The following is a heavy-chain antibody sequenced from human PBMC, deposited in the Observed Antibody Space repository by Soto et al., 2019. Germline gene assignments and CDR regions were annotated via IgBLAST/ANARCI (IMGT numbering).Heavy chain of an antibody. Sequence: GGSLRLSCAASGFTFSSYSMNWVRQAPGKGLEWVSSISSSSSYIYYADSVKGRFTISRDNAKNSLYLQMNSLRAEDTAVYYCARGGDGYNFGAVYWGQGTPVTVSS. CDR2: ISSSSSYI. D-gene: IGHD2-21*01. CDR3: ARGGDGYNFGAVY. J-gene: IGHJ4*02. CDR1: GFTFSSYS. V-gene: IGHV3-21*01.